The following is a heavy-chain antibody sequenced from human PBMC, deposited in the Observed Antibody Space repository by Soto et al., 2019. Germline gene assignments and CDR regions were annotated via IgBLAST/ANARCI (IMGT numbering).Heavy chain of an antibody. V-gene: IGHV1-69*05. CDR1: GGTFNSYA. CDR3: ARVYCSGGSCYGIDY. D-gene: IGHD2-15*01. CDR2: IIPIFGTA. Sequence: SVKVSCKASGGTFNSYAISWVRQAPGQGLEWMGGIIPIFGTANYAQKFQGRVTITRNTSLTTAYMELSSLRSEDTAVYYCARVYCSGGSCYGIDYWGQGTLVTVSS. J-gene: IGHJ4*02.